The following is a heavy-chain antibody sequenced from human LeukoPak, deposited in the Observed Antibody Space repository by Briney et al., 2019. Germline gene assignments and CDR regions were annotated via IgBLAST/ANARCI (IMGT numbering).Heavy chain of an antibody. J-gene: IGHJ3*02. V-gene: IGHV3-21*01. Sequence: GGSLRLSCAASGFTFSSYSMNWVRQAPGKGLEWVSSISSSSSYIYYADSVKGRFTISRDNAKNSLYLQMNSLRAEDTAVYYCAYIVVVVAARREDDAFDIWGQGTMVTVSS. D-gene: IGHD2-15*01. CDR3: AYIVVVVAARREDDAFDI. CDR2: ISSSSSYI. CDR1: GFTFSSYS.